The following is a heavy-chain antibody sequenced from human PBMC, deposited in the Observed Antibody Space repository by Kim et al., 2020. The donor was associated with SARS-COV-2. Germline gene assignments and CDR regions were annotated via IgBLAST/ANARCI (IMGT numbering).Heavy chain of an antibody. CDR1: GDSITSVGFY. Sequence: SETLSLTCTVSGDSITSVGFYWSWHRQYPGNGPEWIGYIFYSGCTSYTPSLKSRIALSRETSKNKFSLRLISVTAADTAFYYSSANARRYF. CDR3: SANARRYF. J-gene: IGHJ2*01. V-gene: IGHV4-31*03. CDR2: IFYSGCT.